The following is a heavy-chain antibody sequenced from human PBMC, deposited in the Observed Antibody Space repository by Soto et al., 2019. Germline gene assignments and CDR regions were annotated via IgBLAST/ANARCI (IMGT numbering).Heavy chain of an antibody. CDR1: GFTFSNAW. Sequence: GGSLRLSCAASGFTFSNAWMSWVRQASGKGLEWVGRIKSKTDGGTTDYAAPVKGRFTISRDDSKNTLYLQMNSLKTEDTAVYYCTTDTSDIVVVPATNRYYYYGMDVWGQGTTVTVSS. V-gene: IGHV3-15*01. D-gene: IGHD2-2*01. CDR3: TTDTSDIVVVPATNRYYYYGMDV. CDR2: IKSKTDGGTT. J-gene: IGHJ6*02.